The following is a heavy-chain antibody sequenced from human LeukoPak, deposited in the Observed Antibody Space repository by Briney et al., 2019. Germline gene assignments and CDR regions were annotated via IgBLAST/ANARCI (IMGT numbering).Heavy chain of an antibody. D-gene: IGHD3-10*01. Sequence: PGRSLRLSCAASGFTFDDYAVHWVRQAPGKGLEWVSGISWNSGSIGYADSVKGRFTISRDNAKNSLYLQMNSLRAEDMALYYCAKGVTTMVRGPRGYFDYWGQGTLVTVSS. CDR2: ISWNSGSI. CDR3: AKGVTTMVRGPRGYFDY. CDR1: GFTFDDYA. J-gene: IGHJ4*02. V-gene: IGHV3-9*03.